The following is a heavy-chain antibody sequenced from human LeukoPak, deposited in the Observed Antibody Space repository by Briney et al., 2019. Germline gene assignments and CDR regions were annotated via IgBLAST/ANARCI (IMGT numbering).Heavy chain of an antibody. CDR2: INPNSGGT. J-gene: IGHJ5*02. V-gene: IGHV1-2*02. CDR3: ARDLEEFYYGSGSHNWFDP. D-gene: IGHD3-10*01. CDR1: GYTFTGYY. Sequence: ASVKVSCKASGYTFTGYYMHWVRQAPGQGLEWMGWINPNSGGTDYAQKFQGRVTMTRDTSISTVYMELSRLRSDDTAVYYCARDLEEFYYGSGSHNWFDPWGQGTLVTVSS.